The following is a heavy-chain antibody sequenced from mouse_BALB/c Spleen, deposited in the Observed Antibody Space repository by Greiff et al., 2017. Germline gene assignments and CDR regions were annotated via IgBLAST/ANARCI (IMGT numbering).Heavy chain of an antibody. D-gene: IGHD2-14*01. CDR1: GYTFTSYW. J-gene: IGHJ2*01. V-gene: IGHV1-87*01. Sequence: VQLQQSGAELARPGASVKLSCKASGYTFTSYWMQWVKQRPGQGLEWIGAIYPGDGDTRYTQKFKGKATLTADKSSSTAYMQLSSLASEDSAVYYCARKGYYRYDGDYWGQGTTLTVSS. CDR2: IYPGDGDT. CDR3: ARKGYYRYDGDY.